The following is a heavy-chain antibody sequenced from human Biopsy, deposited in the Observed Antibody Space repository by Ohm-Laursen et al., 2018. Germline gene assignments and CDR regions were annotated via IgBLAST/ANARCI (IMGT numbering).Heavy chain of an antibody. CDR3: ARNTGWYGDLYYFDY. V-gene: IGHV4-4*07. CDR2: LYTSGDT. CDR1: GGLNSNYY. D-gene: IGHD6-19*01. Sequence: SDTLSLTCSVSGGLNSNYYWSWVRQSAGKGLEWIGRLYTSGDTNYNPSLKSRVSVSEDTSRRQFSLRLTSVTAADTAVYFCARNTGWYGDLYYFDYWGQGTLVIVSS. J-gene: IGHJ4*02.